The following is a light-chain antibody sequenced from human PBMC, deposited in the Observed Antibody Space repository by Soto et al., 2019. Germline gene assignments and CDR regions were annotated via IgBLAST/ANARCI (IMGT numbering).Light chain of an antibody. Sequence: QSVLTQPPSASGTPGQMVTISCSGSSSNIGTYSVSWYQQFPGTAPRLLIYSDNQRPPGVPDRFSASKSGASASLAISGLQSEDEADFYCAAWDDSLNGCVFGTGTKVTVL. J-gene: IGLJ1*01. CDR2: SDN. V-gene: IGLV1-44*01. CDR3: AAWDDSLNGCV. CDR1: SSNIGTYS.